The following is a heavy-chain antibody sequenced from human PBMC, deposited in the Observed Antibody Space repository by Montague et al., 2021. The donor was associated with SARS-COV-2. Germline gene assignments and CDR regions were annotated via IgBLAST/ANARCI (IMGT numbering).Heavy chain of an antibody. CDR1: GGSMSDHY. D-gene: IGHD3-16*01. J-gene: IGHJ5*02. CDR2: IYYGGGI. CDR3: ARAVSVWRAVNWFDP. V-gene: IGHV4-59*11. Sequence: SETLSLTCTVSGGSMSDHYWAWIRQPPGKGLEWLAYIYYGGGINSNASLKSRVSMSVDTSKNQFSLKLTSVTAADTAVYYCARAVSVWRAVNWFDPWGQGTLVTVSS.